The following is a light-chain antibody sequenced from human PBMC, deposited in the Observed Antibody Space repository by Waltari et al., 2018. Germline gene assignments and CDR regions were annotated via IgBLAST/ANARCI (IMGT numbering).Light chain of an antibody. CDR1: PSISANH. CDR3: QQYGNSLT. J-gene: IGKJ4*01. CDR2: GAS. Sequence: EVVLTQSPGTLSLSPGERATLSCRASPSISANHLVWYQQKLGQAPRLLIYGASSRATGVPDRFSGSGSGTDFTLTISRLEPEDFAVYYCQQYGNSLTFGGGTKVEIK. V-gene: IGKV3-20*01.